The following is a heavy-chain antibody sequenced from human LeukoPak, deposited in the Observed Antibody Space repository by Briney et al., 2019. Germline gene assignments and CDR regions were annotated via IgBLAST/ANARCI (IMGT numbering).Heavy chain of an antibody. D-gene: IGHD3-10*01. J-gene: IGHJ4*02. Sequence: GASVKVSCKASGYTFTGNFIHWVRQAPGQGLEWMGWINPNSGGTNYAQKFQGRVTMTRDTSISTAYMELSRLRSDDTAVYYCARDSGGRGSGSYLIAYWGQGTLVTVSS. CDR1: GYTFTGNF. V-gene: IGHV1-2*02. CDR2: INPNSGGT. CDR3: ARDSGGRGSGSYLIAY.